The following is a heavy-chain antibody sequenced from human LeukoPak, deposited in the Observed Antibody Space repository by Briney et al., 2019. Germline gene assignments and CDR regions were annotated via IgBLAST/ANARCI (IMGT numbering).Heavy chain of an antibody. Sequence: PGGSRRLACASSGFTFSSYSLHWIRQTPGKVLEWVASISGGSSHIHYADSVKGRFTIFRDNAKNSLQLQMNRLSAEDTAVYYCVRGGDIRNYGAISRNDYWGQGTLVTVSS. V-gene: IGHV3-21*06. J-gene: IGHJ4*02. CDR1: GFTFSSYS. CDR3: VRGGDIRNYGAISRNDY. CDR2: ISGGSSHI. D-gene: IGHD4/OR15-4a*01.